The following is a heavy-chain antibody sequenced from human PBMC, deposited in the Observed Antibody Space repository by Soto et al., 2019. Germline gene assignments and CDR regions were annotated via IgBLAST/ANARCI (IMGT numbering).Heavy chain of an antibody. V-gene: IGHV4-34*01. CDR2: INHSSST. Sequence: SETLSLTCAVYGGSFSGYYWSWIRQPPGKGLEWIGEINHSSSTNYNPSLKSRGTISVDTSKNQFSLKLSSGTAADTAVYDCARLYLERYSDNWGQGALVPVSS. CDR1: GGSFSGYY. D-gene: IGHD2-15*01. J-gene: IGHJ4*01. CDR3: ARLYLERYSDN.